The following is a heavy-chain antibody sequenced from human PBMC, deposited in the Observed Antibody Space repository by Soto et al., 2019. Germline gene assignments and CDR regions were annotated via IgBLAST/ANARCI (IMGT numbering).Heavy chain of an antibody. CDR1: GASFAAYY. CDR2: ISHTGSA. D-gene: IGHD3-22*01. V-gene: IGHV4-34*01. Sequence: SETLSLTCTVSGASFAAYYWTWVRQPPGKGLEWIGEISHTGSANYNPSLQSRVTISAVTSKSQFSPKLTSVTAADTAVYYCARGYYFDSSGFFYSQFYAMDVWGQGTTVTVSS. J-gene: IGHJ6*02. CDR3: ARGYYFDSSGFFYSQFYAMDV.